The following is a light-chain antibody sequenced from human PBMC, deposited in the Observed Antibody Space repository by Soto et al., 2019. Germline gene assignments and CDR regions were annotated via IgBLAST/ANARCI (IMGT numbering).Light chain of an antibody. CDR3: QQANSFPLT. V-gene: IGKV1-12*01. J-gene: IGKJ4*01. CDR1: QSISSW. CDR2: AAS. Sequence: DIQMTQSRSTLSASVGDRVTITCLASQSISSWLAWYKLKAGKAPKLLIYAASSLQSGVPSRFSGSGYGTEFTLTISSLQPEDRATYYCQQANSFPLTFGGGTKVDIK.